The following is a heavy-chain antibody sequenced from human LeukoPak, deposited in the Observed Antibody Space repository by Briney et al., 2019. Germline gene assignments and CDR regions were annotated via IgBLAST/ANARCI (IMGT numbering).Heavy chain of an antibody. D-gene: IGHD4-23*01. CDR1: GFTFSSYA. Sequence: GGSLRRSCAASGFTFSSYAMSWVRQAPGKGLEWVSAISGSGGSTYYADSVKGRFTISRDNSKNTLYLQMNSLRAEDTAVYYCAKTPRWRPYYFDYWGQGTLVTVSS. CDR3: AKTPRWRPYYFDY. CDR2: ISGSGGST. J-gene: IGHJ4*02. V-gene: IGHV3-23*01.